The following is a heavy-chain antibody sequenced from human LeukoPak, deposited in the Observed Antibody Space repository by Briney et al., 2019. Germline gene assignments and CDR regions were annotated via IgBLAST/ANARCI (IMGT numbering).Heavy chain of an antibody. Sequence: GGSLRLSCAASGFTFSSYAISWVRQAPGKGLEWVSAISGSGGSTYYADSVKGRFTISRDNAKNSLYLQMNSLRAEDTAVYYCAHMGDSSGYRGYYYGMDVWGQGTTVTVSS. V-gene: IGHV3-23*01. CDR3: AHMGDSSGYRGYYYGMDV. J-gene: IGHJ6*02. CDR2: ISGSGGST. D-gene: IGHD3-22*01. CDR1: GFTFSSYA.